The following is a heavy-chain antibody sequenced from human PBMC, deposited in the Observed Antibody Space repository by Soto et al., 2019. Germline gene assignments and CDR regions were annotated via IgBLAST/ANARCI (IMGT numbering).Heavy chain of an antibody. CDR3: AGVHTLTMIPDY. V-gene: IGHV1-69*01. J-gene: IGHJ4*02. Sequence: QVQLVQSGAEVKKPGSSVKVSCKSSGGTFSSYAISWVRQAPGQGREWMGGIIPIFGTANYAQKFQGRVTITADESTSTAYMELSSLRSEDTAVYYCAGVHTLTMIPDYWGQGTLVTVSS. D-gene: IGHD3-22*01. CDR2: IIPIFGTA. CDR1: GGTFSSYA.